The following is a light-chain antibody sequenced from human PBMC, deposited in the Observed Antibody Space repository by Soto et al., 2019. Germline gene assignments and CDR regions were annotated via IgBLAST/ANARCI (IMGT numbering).Light chain of an antibody. V-gene: IGKV3-20*01. Sequence: EIVLTQARGTLSLSPGERATLSCRASQSVSSSYLAWYQQKPGQAPRLLIYGASSRATGIPDRFSGSGSGTDFTLTISRLGPEDFAVYYCQQYGSSPWTFGQGTKVDIK. J-gene: IGKJ1*01. CDR2: GAS. CDR1: QSVSSSY. CDR3: QQYGSSPWT.